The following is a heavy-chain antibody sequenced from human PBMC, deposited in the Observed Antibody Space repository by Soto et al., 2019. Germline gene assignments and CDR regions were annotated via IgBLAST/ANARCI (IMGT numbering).Heavy chain of an antibody. D-gene: IGHD2-15*01. CDR3: ARDRGAVVAPLDIAFDI. CDR1: GFTFSSYS. V-gene: IGHV3-48*02. CDR2: ISSSSSTI. Sequence: GGSLRLSCAASGFTFSSYSMNWVRQAPGKGLEWVSYISSSSSTIYYADSVKGRFTISRDNAKNSLYLQMNSLRDEDTAVYYCARDRGAVVAPLDIAFDIWGQGPMVTVSS. J-gene: IGHJ3*02.